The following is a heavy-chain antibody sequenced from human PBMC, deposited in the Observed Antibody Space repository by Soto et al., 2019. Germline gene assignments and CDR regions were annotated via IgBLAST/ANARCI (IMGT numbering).Heavy chain of an antibody. CDR3: ARVYSSGWSFYYGTDV. CDR2: TYYTSKWYN. Sequence: SQTLSLTCAIFGDSLSSNSSVWNWFRQSPSRGLEWLGRTYYTSKWYNDYAVSVKSRISINPDTSKNQVSLQLNSVTPEDTAVYYCARVYSSGWSFYYGTDVWGQGTTVTVSS. D-gene: IGHD6-19*01. V-gene: IGHV6-1*01. J-gene: IGHJ6*02. CDR1: GDSLSSNSSV.